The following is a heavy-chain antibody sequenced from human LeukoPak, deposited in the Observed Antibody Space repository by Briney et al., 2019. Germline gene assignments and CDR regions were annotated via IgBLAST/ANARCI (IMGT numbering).Heavy chain of an antibody. D-gene: IGHD1-1*01. Sequence: GGSLRLSCAASGFTFSSYAMHWVRQAPGKGLECLSYISSGTINHSNYADSVKGRFTISRDNARNSLYLQMSSLRGEDTAVYYCARTQLDLDGFDIWGQGTTVTVSS. CDR3: ARTQLDLDGFDI. CDR2: ISSGTINHS. V-gene: IGHV3-48*04. J-gene: IGHJ3*02. CDR1: GFTFSSYA.